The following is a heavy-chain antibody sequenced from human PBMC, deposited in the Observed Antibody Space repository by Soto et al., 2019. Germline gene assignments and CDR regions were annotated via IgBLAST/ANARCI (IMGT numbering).Heavy chain of an antibody. D-gene: IGHD1-26*01. V-gene: IGHV4-31*03. CDR2: IYYSGST. Sequence: QVQLQESGPGLVKPSQTLSLTCTVSGGAISNGVYYWSWIRQHPGKSLEWIGYIYYSGSTYYNPSLKSRVTISVDTSKNQFSLKMSSVTAADTAVYYCARRSYRTRAFDIWGQGTMVTVSS. CDR1: GGAISNGVYY. CDR3: ARRSYRTRAFDI. J-gene: IGHJ3*02.